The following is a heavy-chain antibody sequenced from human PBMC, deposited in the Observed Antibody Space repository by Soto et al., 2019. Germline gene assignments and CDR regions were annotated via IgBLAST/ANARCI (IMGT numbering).Heavy chain of an antibody. CDR1: GGSISSYY. CDR2: IYYSGSI. Sequence: SETLSLTCTVSGGSISSYYWSWIRQPPGKGLEWIGYIYYSGSINYNPSLKSRVTISVDTSKNQFSLKLSSVTAADTAVYYRARGGGYDFWSPRQYGMDVWGQGTTVTVPS. V-gene: IGHV4-59*01. CDR3: ARGGGYDFWSPRQYGMDV. D-gene: IGHD3-3*01. J-gene: IGHJ6*02.